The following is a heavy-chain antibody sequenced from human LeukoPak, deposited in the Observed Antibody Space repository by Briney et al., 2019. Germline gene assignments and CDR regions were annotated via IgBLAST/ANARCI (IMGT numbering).Heavy chain of an antibody. CDR3: AKVGRDGYNYLFDY. CDR2: IYSGGST. V-gene: IGHV3-66*01. J-gene: IGHJ4*02. CDR1: GFTVSNNY. Sequence: GGSLRLSCAASGFTVSNNYMSWVRQAPGKGLEWVSLIYSGGSTSYADSVKGRFTISRDNSKNTLYLQMNSLRAEDTAVYYCAKVGRDGYNYLFDYWGQGTLVTVSS. D-gene: IGHD5-24*01.